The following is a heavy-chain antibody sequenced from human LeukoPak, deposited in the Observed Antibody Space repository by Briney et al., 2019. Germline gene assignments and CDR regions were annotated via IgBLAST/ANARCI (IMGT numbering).Heavy chain of an antibody. CDR3: LRSGGY. V-gene: IGHV3-7*01. Sequence: GGSLRLSCAASGFTFSTYWMNWVRQAPGKGLEWVANIKPDGSEKYFVDSVKGRFTISRDNAKNTLYLQMNSLRAEDTAVYYCLRSGGYWGQGTPVTVSS. J-gene: IGHJ4*02. CDR1: GFTFSTYW. CDR2: IKPDGSEK. D-gene: IGHD1-26*01.